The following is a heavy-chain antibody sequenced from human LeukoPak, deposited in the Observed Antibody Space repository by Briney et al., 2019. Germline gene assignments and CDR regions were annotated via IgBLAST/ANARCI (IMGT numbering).Heavy chain of an antibody. CDR3: AKDSVGVAGPDY. J-gene: IGHJ4*02. CDR2: ISVDGGGT. V-gene: IGHV3-23*01. D-gene: IGHD6-19*01. Sequence: PGGSLRLSCAASGFTFSMYAMSWVRQAPGKGLEWVSVISVDGGGTYYADPVKGRFTISRDNSKSKLYLQMNRLRAEDTAVYYCAKDSVGVAGPDYWGQGSLVTVSS. CDR1: GFTFSMYA.